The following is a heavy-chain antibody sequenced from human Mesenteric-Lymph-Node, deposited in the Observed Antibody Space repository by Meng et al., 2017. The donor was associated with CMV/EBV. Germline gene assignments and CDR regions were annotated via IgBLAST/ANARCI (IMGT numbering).Heavy chain of an antibody. V-gene: IGHV1-2*02. Sequence: ASVKVSCKASGYTFTGYYMHWVRQAPVQGLEWMGWINPNSGGTNYAQKFQGRVTMTRDTSISTAYMELSRLRSDDTAVYYCARDSTGVVPADVYYYYYGMDDWGQGTMVTVSS. CDR2: INPNSGGT. CDR3: ARDSTGVVPADVYYYYYGMDD. CDR1: GYTFTGYY. J-gene: IGHJ6*02. D-gene: IGHD2-2*01.